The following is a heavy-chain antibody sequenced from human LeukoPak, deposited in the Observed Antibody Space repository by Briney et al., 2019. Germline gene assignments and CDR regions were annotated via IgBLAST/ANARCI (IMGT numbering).Heavy chain of an antibody. CDR2: INHSGST. D-gene: IGHD3-10*01. CDR3: AIVGSGSPSAY. CDR1: GGSLSGYY. J-gene: IGHJ4*02. V-gene: IGHV4-34*01. Sequence: SETLSLTCAVYGGSLSGYYWSWIRQPPGKGLEWIGEINHSGSTNYNPSLKSRVTISVDTSKNQFSLKLSSVTAADTAVYYCAIVGSGSPSAYWGQGTLVTVSS.